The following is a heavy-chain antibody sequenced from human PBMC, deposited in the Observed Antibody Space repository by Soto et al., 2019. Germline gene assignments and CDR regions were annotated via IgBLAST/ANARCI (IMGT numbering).Heavy chain of an antibody. CDR1: GFTFSSYA. J-gene: IGHJ4*02. Sequence: HPVGSLRLSCAASGFTFSSYAMHWVSQAPGKGLEWVAVISYDGSNKYYADSVKGRFTISRDNSKNTLYLQMNSLRAEDTAVYYCARNQDKWELSTGTFDYWGQGTLVTVSS. D-gene: IGHD1-26*01. CDR2: ISYDGSNK. CDR3: ARNQDKWELSTGTFDY. V-gene: IGHV3-30-3*01.